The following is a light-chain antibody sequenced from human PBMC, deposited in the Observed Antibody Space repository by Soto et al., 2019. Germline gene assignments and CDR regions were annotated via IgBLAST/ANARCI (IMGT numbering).Light chain of an antibody. CDR1: SRDVAAYNY. V-gene: IGLV2-14*03. Sequence: QSALTQPASVSGSPGQSITISCTGTSRDVAAYNYVSWYQQHPGKAPKHLIYDVTKRPSGISYRFSASKSGNTASLTISGLLAEDEADYYCCSYTTSSTLVFGPGTKLTVL. CDR3: CSYTTSSTLV. J-gene: IGLJ1*01. CDR2: DVT.